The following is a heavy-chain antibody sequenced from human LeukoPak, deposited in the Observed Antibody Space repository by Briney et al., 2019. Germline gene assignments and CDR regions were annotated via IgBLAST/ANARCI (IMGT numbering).Heavy chain of an antibody. J-gene: IGHJ6*04. V-gene: IGHV3-23*01. CDR1: GFSFSSHA. CDR2: ISGSGCDT. CDR3: ARMGYYGSGSFHGMDV. Sequence: GGSLRLSCVASGFSFSSHAMSWVRQAPGKGLQWVSTISGSGCDTSYGHSFQGQFTISADKSNGTAYLQWSSLKASDTAMYYCARMGYYGSGSFHGMDVWGKGTTVTVSS. D-gene: IGHD3-10*01.